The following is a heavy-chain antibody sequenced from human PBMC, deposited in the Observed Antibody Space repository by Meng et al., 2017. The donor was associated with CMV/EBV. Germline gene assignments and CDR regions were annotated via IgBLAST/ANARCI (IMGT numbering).Heavy chain of an antibody. CDR2: INPNSGGT. CDR3: ARDTQRGIAAAGPFDP. CDR1: GYTFTGYY. V-gene: IGHV1-2*02. D-gene: IGHD6-13*01. J-gene: IGHJ5*02. Sequence: ASAKVSCKASGYTFTGYYMHWVRQAPGQGLEWMGWINPNSGGTNYAQKFQGRVTMTRDTSISTAYMELSRLRSDDTAVYYCARDTQRGIAAAGPFDPWGQGTLVTVSS.